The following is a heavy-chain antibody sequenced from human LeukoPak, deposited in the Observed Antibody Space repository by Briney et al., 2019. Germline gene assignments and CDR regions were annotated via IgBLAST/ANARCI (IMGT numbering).Heavy chain of an antibody. CDR1: GFTFSSYG. Sequence: GRSLRLSCAASGFTFSSYGMHWVRQAPGKGLEWVAVIWYDGSNKYYADSVKGRFTISRDNSENTLYLQMNSLRAEDTAVYYCAKDQSGGYSYGLFDYWGQGTLVTVSS. V-gene: IGHV3-33*06. CDR3: AKDQSGGYSYGLFDY. J-gene: IGHJ4*02. D-gene: IGHD5-18*01. CDR2: IWYDGSNK.